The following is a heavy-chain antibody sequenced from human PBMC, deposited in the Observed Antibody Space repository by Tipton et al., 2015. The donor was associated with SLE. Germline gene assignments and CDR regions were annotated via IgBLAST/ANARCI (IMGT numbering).Heavy chain of an antibody. D-gene: IGHD3-3*01. CDR3: ARAREHYEIWSGYYM. J-gene: IGHJ4*02. CDR1: GGSISSSSYY. Sequence: LRLSCTVSGGSISSSSYYWGWIRQPPGKGLEWIGSIYHSGSTYYNPSLKSRVTISVDTSKNQFSLKVSSVTAGDTAVYYCARAREHYEIWSGYYMWGQGTLVTVPS. CDR2: IYHSGST. V-gene: IGHV4-39*07.